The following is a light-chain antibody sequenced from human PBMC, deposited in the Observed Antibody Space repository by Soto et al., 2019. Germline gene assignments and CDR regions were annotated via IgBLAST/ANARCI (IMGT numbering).Light chain of an antibody. CDR3: QQYNDWPRGT. CDR1: QSVSSN. CDR2: GAS. V-gene: IGKV3-15*01. Sequence: EIVMTQSPATLSVSPGERATLACGASQSVSSNLAWYQQKPGQAPRLLIYGASTRAAGIPGRFSGSGSGTEFTLTISSLQSEDFAVYYCQQYNDWPRGTCGQGTKVEIK. J-gene: IGKJ1*01.